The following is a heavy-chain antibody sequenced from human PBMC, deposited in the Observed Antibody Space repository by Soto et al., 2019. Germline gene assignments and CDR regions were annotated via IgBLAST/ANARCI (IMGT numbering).Heavy chain of an antibody. CDR1: GYTFTSSG. CDR3: ALTYDFWSGFSRTRFDP. V-gene: IGHV1-18*01. Sequence: ASVKVSCKASGYTFTSSGISWVRQAPGQGLEWMGWISAYNGNTNYAQKLQGRVTMTTDTSTSTAYMELRSLRSDDTAVYYCALTYDFWSGFSRTRFDPWGQGTLVTVS. D-gene: IGHD3-3*01. CDR2: ISAYNGNT. J-gene: IGHJ5*02.